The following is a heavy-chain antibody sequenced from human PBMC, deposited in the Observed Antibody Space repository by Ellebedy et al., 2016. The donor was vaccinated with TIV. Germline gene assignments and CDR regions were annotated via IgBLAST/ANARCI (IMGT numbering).Heavy chain of an antibody. J-gene: IGHJ4*02. D-gene: IGHD6-13*01. CDR1: GYSFTSYW. Sequence: ASVKVSCKGSGYSFTSYWNGWVRQMPGKGLEWMGIIYPGDSDTRYSPSFQGQVTISADKSISTAYLQWSSLKASDTAMYYCARLLPVGSSSHYFDYWGQGTLVTVSS. CDR3: ARLLPVGSSSHYFDY. V-gene: IGHV5-51*01. CDR2: IYPGDSDT.